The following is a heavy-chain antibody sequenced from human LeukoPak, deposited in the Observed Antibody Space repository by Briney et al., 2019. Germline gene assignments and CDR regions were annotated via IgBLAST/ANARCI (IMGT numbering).Heavy chain of an antibody. CDR3: ATKFNGHGSVVVVAATYYFDY. D-gene: IGHD2-15*01. CDR2: FDPEDGET. J-gene: IGHJ4*02. V-gene: IGHV1-24*01. CDR1: GYTLTELS. Sequence: ASVKVSCKVSGYTLTELSMHWVRQAPGKGLEWMGGFDPEDGETIYAQKFQGRVTMTEDTSTDTAYMELSSLRSEDTAVYYCATKFNGHGSVVVVAATYYFDYWGQGTLVTVSS.